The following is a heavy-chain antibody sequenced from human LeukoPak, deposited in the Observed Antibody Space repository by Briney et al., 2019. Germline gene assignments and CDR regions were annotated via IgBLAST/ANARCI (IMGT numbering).Heavy chain of an antibody. CDR2: IYSGGSA. V-gene: IGHV3-53*01. CDR1: GFTVSSNY. J-gene: IGHJ4*02. D-gene: IGHD3-22*01. Sequence: GGSLRLSCAASGFTVSSNYMTWVRQAPGKGLEWVSVIYSGGSAYYADSVKGRFTISRDNAKNSLYLQMNSLRAEDTAVYYCARVGDSSGYYELDYWGQGTLVTVSS. CDR3: ARVGDSSGYYELDY.